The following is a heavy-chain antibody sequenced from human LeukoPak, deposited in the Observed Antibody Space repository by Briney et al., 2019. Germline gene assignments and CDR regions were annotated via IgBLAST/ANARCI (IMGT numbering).Heavy chain of an antibody. J-gene: IGHJ5*02. Sequence: ASVKVSCKVSGYTLTELSMHWVRQAPGKGLEWMGGFDPEDGETIYAQKFQGRVTMTEDTSTDTAYMELSSLRPEDTAVYYCATLDYSSGWYEPLIRYWFDPWGQGTLVTVSS. CDR2: FDPEDGET. V-gene: IGHV1-24*01. CDR3: ATLDYSSGWYEPLIRYWFDP. D-gene: IGHD6-19*01. CDR1: GYTLTELS.